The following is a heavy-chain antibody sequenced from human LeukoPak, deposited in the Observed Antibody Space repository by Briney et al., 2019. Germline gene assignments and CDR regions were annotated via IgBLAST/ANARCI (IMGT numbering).Heavy chain of an antibody. Sequence: GGSLRLSCAASGFTFYDYAIHWVRQAAGKRLEWVSLISGDGGSTYYADSVEGRFTISRDNSKNTLFLQMNSLRAGETAVYYCARGTVTMVDYWGQGTLVTVSS. D-gene: IGHD3-10*01. CDR2: ISGDGGST. V-gene: IGHV3-43*02. CDR3: ARGTVTMVDY. J-gene: IGHJ4*02. CDR1: GFTFYDYA.